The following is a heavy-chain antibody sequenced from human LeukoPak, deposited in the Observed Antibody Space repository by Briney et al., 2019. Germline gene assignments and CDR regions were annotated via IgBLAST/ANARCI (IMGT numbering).Heavy chain of an antibody. Sequence: ASVKVSXKASGYTFTGYYMHWVRQAPGQGLEWIGWINPNSGGTNYAQKFQGRVTMTRDTSISTAYMELSRLRSDDTAVYYCARQNDDDFWSGMYYFDYWGQGTLVTVSS. CDR1: GYTFTGYY. D-gene: IGHD3-3*01. CDR3: ARQNDDDFWSGMYYFDY. CDR2: INPNSGGT. V-gene: IGHV1-2*02. J-gene: IGHJ4*02.